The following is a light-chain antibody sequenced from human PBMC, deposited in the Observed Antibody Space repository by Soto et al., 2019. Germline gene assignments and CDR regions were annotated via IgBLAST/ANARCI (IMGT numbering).Light chain of an antibody. J-gene: IGKJ1*01. Sequence: IHMTHSPSTLSASVLYRVTITFLSIQSISSWLAFYHQKPGKAPKLLIYDSSNLENWVPSRFSGSGSGTQFTFTITNLQPEDFATYYCQHYDNLPRWTFGQGTKVDIK. V-gene: IGKV1-5*01. CDR1: QSISSW. CDR2: DSS. CDR3: QHYDNLPRWT.